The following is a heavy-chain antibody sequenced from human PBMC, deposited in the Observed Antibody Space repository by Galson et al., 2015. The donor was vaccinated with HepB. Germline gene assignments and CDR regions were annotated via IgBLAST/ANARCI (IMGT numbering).Heavy chain of an antibody. CDR2: LSYDGSNK. J-gene: IGHJ4*02. V-gene: IGHV3-30-3*01. CDR1: GFTVSSYA. CDR3: ARDGLPYSSSWYYFY. Sequence: SLRLSCAASGFTVSSYARHWVRQAPGKGLECGAGLSYDGSNKYYADSVKGRFTISRDNSKNTLYLQMNSLRAEDTAVYYCARDGLPYSSSWYYFYWGQGTLVTVSS. D-gene: IGHD6-13*01.